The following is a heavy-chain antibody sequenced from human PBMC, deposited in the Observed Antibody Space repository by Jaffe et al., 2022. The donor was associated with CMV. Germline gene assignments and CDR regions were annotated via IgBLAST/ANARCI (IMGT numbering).Heavy chain of an antibody. Sequence: EVQLVESGGGLVQPGGSLRLSCAASGFTFSSYWMHWVRQAPGKGLVWVSRIGTDGSSTSYADSVKGRFTISRDNAKNTLYLQMNSLRAEDTAVYYCARDPHGYCTNGVFCPHDAFDIWGQGTMVTVSS. CDR1: GFTFSSYW. D-gene: IGHD2-8*01. CDR3: ARDPHGYCTNGVFCPHDAFDI. V-gene: IGHV3-74*01. CDR2: IGTDGSST. J-gene: IGHJ3*02.